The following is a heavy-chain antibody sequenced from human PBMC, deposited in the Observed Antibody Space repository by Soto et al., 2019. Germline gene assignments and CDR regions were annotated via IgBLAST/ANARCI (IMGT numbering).Heavy chain of an antibody. CDR1: GFRFDDFG. J-gene: IGHJ3*01. Sequence: EVELVESGGGVVRPGGSLRLSCAASGFRFDDFGMSWVRQAPGKGLEWVSGITWNSVSTGYAASVKGRFRISRDNAKNSLYLQMDSLRAEDTAFYYCARDGGVAVAVDSFDLWGQRTMVTVSS. V-gene: IGHV3-20*04. CDR3: ARDGGVAVAVDSFDL. D-gene: IGHD6-19*01. CDR2: ITWNSVST.